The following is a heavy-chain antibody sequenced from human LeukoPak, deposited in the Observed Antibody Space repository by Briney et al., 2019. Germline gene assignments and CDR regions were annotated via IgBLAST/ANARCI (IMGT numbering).Heavy chain of an antibody. D-gene: IGHD3-16*01. Sequence: GGSLRLSCAASGFTFDDYNMHWVRQAPGKGLEWVSLISWDGGSTFYADSVKGRFTISRDNSKNSLYLQMNSLRTEDTAFYYCAKGADQVRFGELFSWGQGTLVTVSS. J-gene: IGHJ4*01. CDR2: ISWDGGST. CDR3: AKGADQVRFGELFS. V-gene: IGHV3-43*01. CDR1: GFTFDDYN.